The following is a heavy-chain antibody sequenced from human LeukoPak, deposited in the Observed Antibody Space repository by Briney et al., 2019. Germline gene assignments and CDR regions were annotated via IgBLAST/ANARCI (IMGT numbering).Heavy chain of an antibody. CDR2: IYHSGST. D-gene: IGHD3-22*01. V-gene: IGHV4-30-2*01. CDR3: ARSGAYYYDSSGYYFDY. CDR1: GGSISSSSYY. J-gene: IGHJ4*02. Sequence: SETLSLTCTVSGGSISSSSYYWGWIRQPPGKGLEWIGYIYHSGSTYYNPSLKSRVTISVDRSKNQFSLKLSSVTAADTAVYYCARSGAYYYDSSGYYFDYWGQGTLVTVSS.